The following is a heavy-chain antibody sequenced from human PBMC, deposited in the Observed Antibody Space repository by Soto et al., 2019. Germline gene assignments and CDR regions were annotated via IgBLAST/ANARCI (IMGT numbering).Heavy chain of an antibody. Sequence: QVQLQESGPGLVKPSQTLSLTCTVSGGSISSGGYYWSWIRQHPGKGLEWIGYIYYSGSTYYNPSLKSRITISVDPSKNQFSLKLSSVTAADTAVYYCARWYLYSGYDLFDYWGQGTLVTVSS. D-gene: IGHD5-12*01. CDR1: GGSISSGGYY. CDR2: IYYSGST. CDR3: ARWYLYSGYDLFDY. V-gene: IGHV4-31*03. J-gene: IGHJ4*02.